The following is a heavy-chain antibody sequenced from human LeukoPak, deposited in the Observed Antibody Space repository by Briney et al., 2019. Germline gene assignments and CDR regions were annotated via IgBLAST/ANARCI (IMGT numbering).Heavy chain of an antibody. CDR1: GFTFSNAW. CDR3: TTDPDMVRGLGGAPTNDYFDY. J-gene: IGHJ4*02. CDR2: IKSKTDGGTT. V-gene: IGHV3-15*01. Sequence: GGSLRLSCAASGFTFSNAWMSWVRQAPGKGLEWVGRIKSKTDGGTTGYAAPVKGRFTISRDDSKNTLYLQMNSLKTEDTAVYYCTTDPDMVRGLGGAPTNDYFDYWGQGTLVTVSS. D-gene: IGHD3-10*01.